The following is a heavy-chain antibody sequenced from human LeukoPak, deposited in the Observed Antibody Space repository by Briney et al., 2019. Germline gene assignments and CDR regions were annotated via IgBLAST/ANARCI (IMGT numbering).Heavy chain of an antibody. V-gene: IGHV3-21*04. J-gene: IGHJ4*02. D-gene: IGHD1-26*01. CDR1: GFTFSTYS. CDR3: ARDRVGAAKFDY. CDR2: ISSSSSYI. Sequence: PGGSLRLSCAASGFTFSTYSMNWVRQAPGKGLEWVSYISSSSSYIYYADSVKGRFTISRDNAKNSLYLQMNSLRAEDTAVYYCARDRVGAAKFDYWGQGTLVTVSS.